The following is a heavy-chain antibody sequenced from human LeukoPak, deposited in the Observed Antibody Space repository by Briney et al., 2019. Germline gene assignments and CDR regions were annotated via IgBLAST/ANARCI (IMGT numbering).Heavy chain of an antibody. D-gene: IGHD2-15*01. Sequence: GGSLRLSCAASGFTFSSYSMNWVRQAPGKGLEWVSYIRSSGSPIYYADSVRGRFTISRDNAKNSLYLQMNSLRDEDTAVYYCARDYCSGGSCYGYYYYYYGMDVWGQGTTVTVSS. CDR2: IRSSGSPI. J-gene: IGHJ6*02. CDR1: GFTFSSYS. CDR3: ARDYCSGGSCYGYYYYYYGMDV. V-gene: IGHV3-48*02.